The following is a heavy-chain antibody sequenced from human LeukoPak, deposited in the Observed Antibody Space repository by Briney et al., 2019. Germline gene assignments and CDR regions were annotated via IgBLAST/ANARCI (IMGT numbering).Heavy chain of an antibody. CDR2: FHTRGST. Sequence: SETLSLTCTVSDDSITIYYWTWIRQPPGKGLEWIGRFHTRGSTNYNPSLKSRVIISVDTSKNQFSLKLNSVTAADTAVYYCARVDGSCSGGSCPSGNWFDPWGQGTLVTVSS. V-gene: IGHV4-4*08. CDR1: DDSITIYY. CDR3: ARVDGSCSGGSCPSGNWFDP. J-gene: IGHJ5*02. D-gene: IGHD2-15*01.